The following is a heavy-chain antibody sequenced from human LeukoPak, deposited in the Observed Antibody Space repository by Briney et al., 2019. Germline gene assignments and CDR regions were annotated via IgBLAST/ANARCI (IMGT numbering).Heavy chain of an antibody. CDR1: GGSISSGGYY. V-gene: IGHV4-31*03. D-gene: IGHD2-2*01. J-gene: IGHJ4*02. CDR3: ARTEVVVPAATTYFDY. Sequence: PSETLSLTCTVSGGSISSGGYYWSWIRQHPGKGLEWIGYIYYSGSTYYNPSLKSRVTISVDTSKNQFSLKLSSVTAADTAVYYCARTEVVVPAATTYFDYWGQGTLVTVFS. CDR2: IYYSGST.